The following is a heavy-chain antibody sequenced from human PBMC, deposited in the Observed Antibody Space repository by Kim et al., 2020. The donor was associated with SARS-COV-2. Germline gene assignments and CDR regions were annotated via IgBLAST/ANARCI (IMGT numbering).Heavy chain of an antibody. CDR1: GGSFSGYY. V-gene: IGHV4-34*01. D-gene: IGHD3-3*01. CDR3: ARGFSTIRFLEWLWPSYYYYGMDV. CDR2: INHSGST. Sequence: SETLSLTCAVYGGSFSGYYWSWIRQPPGKGLEWIGEINHSGSTNYNPSLKSRVTISVDTSKNQFSLKLSSVTAADTAVYYCARGFSTIRFLEWLWPSYYYYGMDVWGQGTTVTVSS. J-gene: IGHJ6*02.